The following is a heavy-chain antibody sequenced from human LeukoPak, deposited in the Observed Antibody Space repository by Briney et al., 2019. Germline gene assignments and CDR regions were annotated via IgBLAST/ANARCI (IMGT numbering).Heavy chain of an antibody. CDR2: ISYDGSNK. D-gene: IGHD2-2*01. CDR1: GFTFSSYG. Sequence: GGSLRLSCAASGFTFSSYGMHWVRQAPGKGLEWVAVISYDGSNKYYADSVKGRFTISRDNSKNTLYLQMNSLRAGDTAVYYCAKVLRYCSTTSCRDSYYYGTGFWGQGTTVTVSS. V-gene: IGHV3-30*18. J-gene: IGHJ6*02. CDR3: AKVLRYCSTTSCRDSYYYGTGF.